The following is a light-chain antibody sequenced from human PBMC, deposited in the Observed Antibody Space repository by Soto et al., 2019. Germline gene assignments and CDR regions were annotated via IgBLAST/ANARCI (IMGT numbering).Light chain of an antibody. V-gene: IGKV3-15*01. CDR1: QSVSSN. J-gene: IGKJ1*01. Sequence: EIVMTQSPASLSVSPGERATLSCRASQSVSSNLAWYQQKPGQAPRLLIYGASTRATGIPARFSGSGSGTEFTLTISSLQSEDFAVYYCQQYNNWPPVTFGQGTKVDIK. CDR2: GAS. CDR3: QQYNNWPPVT.